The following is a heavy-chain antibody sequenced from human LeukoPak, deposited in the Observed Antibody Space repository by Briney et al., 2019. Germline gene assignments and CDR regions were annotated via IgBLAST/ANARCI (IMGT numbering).Heavy chain of an antibody. CDR1: GFTFSSRW. D-gene: IGHD3-10*01. CDR3: AKSVYHSGNY. CDR2: ISGGTT. J-gene: IGHJ4*02. V-gene: IGHV3-23*01. Sequence: GGSLRLSCAASGFTFSSRWMSWVRQAPGKGLEWVSSISGGTTYYADSVKGRFTISRDNSKNTVSLQMNSLRAEDTAVYYCAKSVYHSGNYWGQGTLVTVSS.